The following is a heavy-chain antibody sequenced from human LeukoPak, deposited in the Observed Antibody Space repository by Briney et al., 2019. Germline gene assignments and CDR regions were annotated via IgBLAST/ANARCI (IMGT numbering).Heavy chain of an antibody. J-gene: IGHJ6*02. D-gene: IGHD3-3*01. CDR2: IRSKAYGGTT. CDR3: TRDRAIFGVVIIDLYGMDV. V-gene: IGHV3-49*04. Sequence: GSLRLSCTASGFTFGDYAMSWVRQAPGKGLEWVGFIRSKAYGGTTEYAASVKGRFTISRDDSKSIAYLQINSLKTEDTAVYYCTRDRAIFGVVIIDLYGMDVWGQGTTVTVSS. CDR1: GFTFGDYA.